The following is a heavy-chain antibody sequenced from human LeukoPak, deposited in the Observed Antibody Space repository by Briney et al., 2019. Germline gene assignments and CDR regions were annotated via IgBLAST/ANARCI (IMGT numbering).Heavy chain of an antibody. J-gene: IGHJ4*02. CDR2: INHSGST. Sequence: SETLSLTCAVYGGSFSGYYWSWIRQPPGKGLEWIGEINHSGSTNYNPSLKSRVTISVDTSKNQFSLKLSSVTAADTAVYYCARDYDIFTGYSNGYYFDYWGQGTLVPVSS. CDR3: ARDYDIFTGYSNGYYFDY. D-gene: IGHD3-9*01. V-gene: IGHV4-34*01. CDR1: GGSFSGYY.